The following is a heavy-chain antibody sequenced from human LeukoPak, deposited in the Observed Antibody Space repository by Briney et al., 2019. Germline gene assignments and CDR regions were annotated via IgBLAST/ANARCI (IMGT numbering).Heavy chain of an antibody. CDR3: ARESGKFDY. J-gene: IGHJ4*02. CDR1: GLPIADFA. V-gene: IGHV3-43*02. CDR2: ISGDGVST. Sequence: GGSLRLSCVASGLPIADFAMHWVRKAPGKGLEWVSLISGDGVSTFYADSVKGRFSISRDNSKNSLSLEMNSLRTEDTAMYYCARESGKFDYWGQGTLVAVSS.